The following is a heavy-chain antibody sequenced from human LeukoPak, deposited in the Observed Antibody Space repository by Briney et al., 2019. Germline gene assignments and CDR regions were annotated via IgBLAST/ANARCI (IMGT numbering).Heavy chain of an antibody. CDR2: ICYSGST. V-gene: IGHV4-59*01. D-gene: IGHD1-26*01. CDR1: GGSIGRNH. Sequence: KSSETLSLSCTVSGGSIGRNHWSWIRQPPGKGLEWIGYICYSGSTNYNPSLKSRVSILVDKSKNQFSLKLTSVTAADTAVYYCAYSGSEWDAFDIWGQGTVVTVSS. J-gene: IGHJ3*02. CDR3: AYSGSEWDAFDI.